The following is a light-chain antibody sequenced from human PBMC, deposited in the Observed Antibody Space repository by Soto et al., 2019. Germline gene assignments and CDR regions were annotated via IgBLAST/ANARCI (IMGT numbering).Light chain of an antibody. J-gene: IGKJ4*01. Sequence: DIELTQSPSFLSASVGDRVTISCRASQDISTFLAWYQQKPGKAPKLLIHAASTLQGGVPSRFSGSGSGTDVALTICSLQPEDFATCCCQQVDHYPLTFGGGTKVEI. CDR1: QDISTF. CDR2: AAS. CDR3: QQVDHYPLT. V-gene: IGKV1-9*01.